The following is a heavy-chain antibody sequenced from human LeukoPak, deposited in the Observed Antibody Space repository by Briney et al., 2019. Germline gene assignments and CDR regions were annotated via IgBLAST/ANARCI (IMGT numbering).Heavy chain of an antibody. CDR3: TRGFRYCSRTSCYPLNY. CDR2: IRSKAYGGTT. D-gene: IGHD2-2*01. V-gene: IGHV3-49*04. J-gene: IGHJ4*02. Sequence: PGRSLCLSCTASGFSFSAYAMSWVRQAPGKGLEWVGFIRSKAYGGTTEYAASVKGRFTISRDDSKSIAYLQMNSLKTEDTAVYYCTRGFRYCSRTSCYPLNYWGQGTLVTVSS. CDR1: GFSFSAYA.